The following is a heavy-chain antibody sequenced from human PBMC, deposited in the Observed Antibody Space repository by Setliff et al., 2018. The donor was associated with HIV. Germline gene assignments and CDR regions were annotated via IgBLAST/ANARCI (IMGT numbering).Heavy chain of an antibody. D-gene: IGHD6-19*01. CDR1: GDSVSSSNW. J-gene: IGHJ4*02. Sequence: PSETLSLTCAVSGDSVSSSNWWNWVRQPPGKGLEWIGEIDHSGSTNYNPSLKSRVTISVDKSKNKFSLKLNSVTAADTAVYYCARGLWSSGGPIYFDFWGQGTLGAVSS. CDR3: ARGLWSSGGPIYFDF. CDR2: IDHSGST. V-gene: IGHV4-4*02.